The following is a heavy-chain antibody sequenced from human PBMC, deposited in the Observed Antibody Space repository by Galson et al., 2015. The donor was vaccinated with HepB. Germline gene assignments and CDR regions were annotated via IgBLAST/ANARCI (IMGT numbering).Heavy chain of an antibody. D-gene: IGHD6-13*01. CDR1: GYISTTYD. J-gene: IGHJ6*03. CDR2: MNPNSGNT. V-gene: IGHV1-8*01. CDR3: ARFPHSSSWDNSYYYMDV. Sequence: SVKVSCKASGYISTTYDINWVRQATGQGLEWMGWMNPNSGNTGYAQKFRGRVTMTRNTSISTAYMELRSLRSEDSAVYYCARFPHSSSWDNSYYYMDVWGKGTTVTVSS.